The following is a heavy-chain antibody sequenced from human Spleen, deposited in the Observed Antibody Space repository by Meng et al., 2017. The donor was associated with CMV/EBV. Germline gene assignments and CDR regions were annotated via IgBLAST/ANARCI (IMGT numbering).Heavy chain of an antibody. CDR3: ARQIGRSDWSAYFDY. Sequence: GGSISNTNYYWGWIRQPPGKGLQWIGSIHYSGSTYYNPSLKSRVAMSVDTSKNQFSLKLSPVTAADTTVYYCARQIGRSDWSAYFDYWGQGALVTVSS. CDR1: GGSISNTNYY. V-gene: IGHV4-39*01. D-gene: IGHD6-19*01. CDR2: IHYSGST. J-gene: IGHJ4*02.